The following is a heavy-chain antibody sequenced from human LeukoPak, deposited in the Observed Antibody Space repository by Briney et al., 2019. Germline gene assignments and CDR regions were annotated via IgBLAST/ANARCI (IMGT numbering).Heavy chain of an antibody. CDR3: AKDCTNGVCYALDI. Sequence: QPGGSLRLSCAASGFTFSNYGMSWVRQAPGKGLEWVSAISGSGGSTYYADSVKGRFPIYRDNSKNTLYLQMNSLRAEDTAVYYCAKDCTNGVCYALDIWGQGTMVTVSS. J-gene: IGHJ3*02. V-gene: IGHV3-23*01. CDR1: GFTFSNYG. CDR2: ISGSGGST. D-gene: IGHD2-8*01.